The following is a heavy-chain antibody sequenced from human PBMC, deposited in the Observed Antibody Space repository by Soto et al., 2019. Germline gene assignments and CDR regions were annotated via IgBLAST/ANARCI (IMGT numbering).Heavy chain of an antibody. D-gene: IGHD6-13*01. V-gene: IGHV4-59*01. Sequence: QVQLQESGPGLVKPSETLSLTCTVSGGSISTYYWHWVRQPPGKGLEWIGYIYYSGSTNYNPSLKSRVTISVDPSKNQFSLRLSSVTAADTAMYYCVKGGDIVAAGADYYYGLHVWGQGTTVTVSS. CDR3: VKGGDIVAAGADYYYGLHV. CDR2: IYYSGST. J-gene: IGHJ6*02. CDR1: GGSISTYY.